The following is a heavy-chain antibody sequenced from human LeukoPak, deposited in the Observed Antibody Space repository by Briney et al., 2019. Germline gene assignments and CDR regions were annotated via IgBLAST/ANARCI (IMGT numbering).Heavy chain of an antibody. D-gene: IGHD1-1*01. CDR3: ARQTVQLERYYYGMDV. CDR1: GGTFSSYA. V-gene: IGHV1-69*01. J-gene: IGHJ6*04. CDR2: IIPIFGTA. Sequence: SVKVSCKASGGTFSSYAISWVRQAPGQGLEWMGGIIPIFGTANYPQKFQGRVTITADESTSTAYMELSSLRSEDTAVYYCARQTVQLERYYYGMDVWGKGTTVTVSS.